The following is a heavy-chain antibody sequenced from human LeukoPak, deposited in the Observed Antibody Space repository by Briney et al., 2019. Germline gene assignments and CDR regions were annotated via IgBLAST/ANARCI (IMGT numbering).Heavy chain of an antibody. J-gene: IGHJ4*02. CDR2: TYPGDSDT. CDR3: ARHASSGSYSSPIDY. CDR1: GYSFTNYW. D-gene: IGHD1-26*01. Sequence: GESLQISCKGSGYSFTNYWIGWVRQVPGQGLDWMGITYPGDSDTRYSPSLQGQVTISVDRSISTAYLQWSTLKASDTAMYYCARHASSGSYSSPIDYWGQGTLVTVSS. V-gene: IGHV5-51*01.